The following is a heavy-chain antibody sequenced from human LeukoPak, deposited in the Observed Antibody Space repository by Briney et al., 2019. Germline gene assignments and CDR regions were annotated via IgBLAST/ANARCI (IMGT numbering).Heavy chain of an antibody. D-gene: IGHD2-8*01. CDR3: AKDGQSFNSMYDYFDS. J-gene: IGHJ4*02. CDR2: IGGGDT. CDR1: GFTFRNFA. V-gene: IGHV3-23*01. Sequence: PGGSLRLSCSASGFTFRNFAISWVRQAPGKGLEWVSSIGGGDTHYADSVKGRFTISRDDSRSTVNLLMSSLRAEDTAVYYCAKDGQSFNSMYDYFDSWGQGTLVTVSS.